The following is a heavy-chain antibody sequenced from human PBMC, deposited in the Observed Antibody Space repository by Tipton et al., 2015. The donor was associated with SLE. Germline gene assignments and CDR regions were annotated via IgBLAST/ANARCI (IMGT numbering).Heavy chain of an antibody. Sequence: TLSLTCTVSGVSISTYHWSWIRQPPGKGLEWIGYIDYSGSTNYNPSLKSRVTISVDTSKNQFSLKLSSVTAADTAVYYCASIDFDGDSGVVPGDYWGQGTLVTVSS. CDR1: GVSISTYH. V-gene: IGHV4-59*01. D-gene: IGHD3-22*01. CDR3: ASIDFDGDSGVVPGDY. J-gene: IGHJ4*02. CDR2: IDYSGST.